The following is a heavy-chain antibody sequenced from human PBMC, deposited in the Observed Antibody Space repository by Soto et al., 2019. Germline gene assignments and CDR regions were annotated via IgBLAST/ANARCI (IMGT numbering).Heavy chain of an antibody. CDR2: IYYSGST. J-gene: IGHJ6*02. CDR1: GGSISSYY. CDR3: ARPGGYCSSTSCYGYYGMDV. V-gene: IGHV4-59*08. D-gene: IGHD2-2*01. Sequence: PSETLSLTCTVSGGSISSYYWSWIRQPPGKGLEWIGYIYYSGSTNYNPSLKSRVTISVDTSKNQFSLKVSSVTVADTAVYYCARPGGYCSSTSCYGYYGMDVWGQGTTVTVSS.